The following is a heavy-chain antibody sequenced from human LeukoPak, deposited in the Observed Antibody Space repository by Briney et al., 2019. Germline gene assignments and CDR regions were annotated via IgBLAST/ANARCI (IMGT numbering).Heavy chain of an antibody. CDR2: ISSSGSTM. V-gene: IGHV3-11*01. CDR3: AKRRGLELLYYYYMDV. D-gene: IGHD1-7*01. CDR1: GFIFSDYY. J-gene: IGHJ6*03. Sequence: GGSLRLSCAASGFIFSDYYMSWIRQAPGKGLEWVSYISSSGSTMYYTDSVKGRFTISRDNAKDSLYLQMNSLRAEDTAVYYCAKRRGLELLYYYYMDVWGKGTTVTVSS.